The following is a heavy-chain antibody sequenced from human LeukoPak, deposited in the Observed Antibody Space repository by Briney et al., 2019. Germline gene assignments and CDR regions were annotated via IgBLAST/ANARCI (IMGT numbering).Heavy chain of an antibody. V-gene: IGHV3-30*19. CDR2: ISYDGSNK. CDR3: ARDHWEVDYYYMDV. CDR1: GFTFSYYG. D-gene: IGHD1-26*01. Sequence: GGSLRLSCAASGFTFSYYGMHWVRQAPGKGLEWVAVISYDGSNKYYADSVKGRLTISRDNSKNTLYLQMNSLRAEDTAVYYSARDHWEVDYYYMDVWGKGTAVTVSS. J-gene: IGHJ6*03.